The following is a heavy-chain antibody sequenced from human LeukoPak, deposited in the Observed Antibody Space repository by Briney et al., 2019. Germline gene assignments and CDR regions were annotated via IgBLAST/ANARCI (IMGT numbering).Heavy chain of an antibody. D-gene: IGHD1-26*01. CDR3: ARAGSGSYTDLDY. V-gene: IGHV1-2*02. CDR1: GYTFTGYY. J-gene: IGHJ4*02. CDR2: INPNSGGT. Sequence: ASVKVSCKASGYTFTGYYMHWVRQAPGQGLEWMGWINPNSGGTNYAQKFQGRVTMTRDTSISTAYMELSRLRSDDTAVYYCARAGSGSYTDLDYWGQGTLVTVSS.